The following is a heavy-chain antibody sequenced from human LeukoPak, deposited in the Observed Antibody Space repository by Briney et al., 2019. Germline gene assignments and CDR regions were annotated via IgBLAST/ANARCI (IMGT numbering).Heavy chain of an antibody. V-gene: IGHV1-18*01. J-gene: IGHJ4*02. CDR2: ISAYNGNT. CDR1: GYTFTSYG. D-gene: IGHD6-19*01. Sequence: ASVKVSCKASGYTFTSYGISWVRQAPGQGLEWMGWISAYNGNTNYAQKLQGRVTMTTDTSTSTAYMELSSLRSEDTAVYYCARGYTGTPKEQWRYGGYYFDYWGQGTLVTVSS. CDR3: ARGYTGTPKEQWRYGGYYFDY.